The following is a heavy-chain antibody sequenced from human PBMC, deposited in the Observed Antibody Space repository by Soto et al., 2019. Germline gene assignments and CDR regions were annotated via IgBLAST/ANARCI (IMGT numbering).Heavy chain of an antibody. J-gene: IGHJ3*02. D-gene: IGHD3-3*01. Sequence: RLSCAASGFTFSSYGMHWVRQAPGKGLEWVAVISYDGSNKYYADSVKGRFTISRDNSKNTLYLQMNSLRAEDTAVYYCAKSPGGYYSFDIWGQGTMVTVSS. CDR1: GFTFSSYG. CDR3: AKSPGGYYSFDI. V-gene: IGHV3-30*18. CDR2: ISYDGSNK.